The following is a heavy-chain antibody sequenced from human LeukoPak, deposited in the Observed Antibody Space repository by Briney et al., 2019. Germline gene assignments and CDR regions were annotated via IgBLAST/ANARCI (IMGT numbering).Heavy chain of an antibody. CDR3: ARVSSDSSGYYPYYFDY. CDR1: GGTFSGYA. D-gene: IGHD3-22*01. V-gene: IGHV1-69*04. J-gene: IGHJ4*02. Sequence: ASVKVSCKASGGTFSGYAISWVRQAPGQGLEWMGRIIPIFGIANYAQKFQGRVTITADKSTSTAHMELSSLRSEDTAVYYCARVSSDSSGYYPYYFDYWGQGTLVTVSS. CDR2: IIPIFGIA.